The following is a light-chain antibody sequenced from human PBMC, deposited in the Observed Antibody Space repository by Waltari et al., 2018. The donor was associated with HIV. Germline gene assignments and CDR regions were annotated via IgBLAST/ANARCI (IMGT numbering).Light chain of an antibody. CDR2: AAS. CDR3: QQYLDLPPWT. CDR1: QNIRVN. J-gene: IGKJ1*01. Sequence: DIVMTQSPATLSVSPGETATLSCRASQNIRVNLAWYQQRHGQSPRLIIYAASSREPGIPARFSGRGSGTGFTLTITHLESDDSAFYYCQQYLDLPPWTFGQGTKVEI. V-gene: IGKV3D-15*01.